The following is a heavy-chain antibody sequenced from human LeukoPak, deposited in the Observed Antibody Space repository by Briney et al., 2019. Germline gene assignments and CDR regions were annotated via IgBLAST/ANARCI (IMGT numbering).Heavy chain of an antibody. Sequence: GESLKISCKGSGYSFTSYWISWVRQMPGKGLEWMGRIDPSDSYTNYSPSFKGHVTMSTDKSIRTVYLQWSSLKASDTAMYFCARHSSGGGGMAVWGRGTTVTVSS. CDR1: GYSFTSYW. D-gene: IGHD6-19*01. V-gene: IGHV5-10-1*01. J-gene: IGHJ6*02. CDR3: ARHSSGGGGMAV. CDR2: IDPSDSYT.